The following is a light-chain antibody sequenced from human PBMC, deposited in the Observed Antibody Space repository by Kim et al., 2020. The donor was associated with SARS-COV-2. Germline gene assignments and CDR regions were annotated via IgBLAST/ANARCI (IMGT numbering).Light chain of an antibody. CDR2: SND. CDR3: AAWDDSLNGWV. CDR1: SSNIGTNT. Sequence: GQRVTLSFSGRSSNIGTNTVNWYHQFPGTAPKLLIYSNDQRPSGVPDRFSGSKSGTSASLAISGLQSEDEVDYYCAAWDDSLNGWVFGGGTQLTVL. V-gene: IGLV1-44*01. J-gene: IGLJ3*02.